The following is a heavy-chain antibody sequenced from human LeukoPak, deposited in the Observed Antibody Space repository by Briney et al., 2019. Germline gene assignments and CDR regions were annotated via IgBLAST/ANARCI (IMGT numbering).Heavy chain of an antibody. D-gene: IGHD1-1*01. CDR3: ASWYNWNPFDY. Sequence: PGGSLRLSCAASGFTFSSYGMHWVRQAPGKGLEWVAVISYDGSNKYYADSVKGRFTISRDNSKNTLYLQMNSLRAEDTAVYYCASWYNWNPFDYWGQGTLVTVSS. CDR1: GFTFSSYG. CDR2: ISYDGSNK. V-gene: IGHV3-30*03. J-gene: IGHJ4*02.